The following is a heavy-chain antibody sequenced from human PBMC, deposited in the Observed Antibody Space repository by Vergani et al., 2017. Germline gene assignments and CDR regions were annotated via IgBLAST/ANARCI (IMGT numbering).Heavy chain of an antibody. CDR3: AILTVYGVPWTSLDY. CDR2: ISGSGGST. D-gene: IGHD4-17*01. CDR1: GFTFSSYA. J-gene: IGHJ4*02. V-gene: IGHV3-23*04. Sequence: VQLVESGGGVVQPGRSLRLSCAASGFTFSSYAMSWVRQAPGKGLEWVSAISGSGGSTYYADSVKGRFTISRDNSKNTLYLQMNSLRAEDTAVYYCAILTVYGVPWTSLDYWGQGTLVTVSS.